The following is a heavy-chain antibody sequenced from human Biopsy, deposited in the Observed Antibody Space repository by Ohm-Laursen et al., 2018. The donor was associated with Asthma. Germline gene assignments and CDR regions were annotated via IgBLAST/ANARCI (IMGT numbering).Heavy chain of an antibody. CDR3: VRHQYSSSWSTFDY. J-gene: IGHJ4*02. D-gene: IGHD3-22*01. Sequence: TLSLTCTVPGGSITSSSYYWGWIRQPPGKGMEWIGSMYHSGSPYYHPSLKSRATISLDTSKNQLSLKMSSVTAADTAVYFCVRHQYSSSWSTFDYWGQGALVTVSS. CDR2: MYHSGSP. V-gene: IGHV4-39*01. CDR1: GGSITSSSYY.